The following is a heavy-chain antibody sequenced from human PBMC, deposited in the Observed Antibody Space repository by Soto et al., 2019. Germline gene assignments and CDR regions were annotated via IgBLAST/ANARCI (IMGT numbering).Heavy chain of an antibody. D-gene: IGHD3-10*01. Sequence: SETLSLTCTVSGGSISSGGYYWSWIRQHPGKGLEWIGYIYYSGSTYYNPSLKSRVTISVDTSKNQFSLKLSSVTAADTAVYYCARGAMVRGVLRRFFDYWGQGTLVTVSS. CDR2: IYYSGST. J-gene: IGHJ4*02. V-gene: IGHV4-31*03. CDR3: ARGAMVRGVLRRFFDY. CDR1: GGSISSGGYY.